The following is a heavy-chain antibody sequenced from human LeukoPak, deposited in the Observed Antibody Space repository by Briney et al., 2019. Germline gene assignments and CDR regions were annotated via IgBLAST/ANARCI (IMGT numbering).Heavy chain of an antibody. J-gene: IGHJ4*02. Sequence: PSETLSLTCTVSGYSFSSGYYWGWVRQPPGKGLEWIGSIYHSGSTYYNPSLKSRVTISVDTSKNQFSLKLSSVTAADTAVYYCARLSVIVGADFDYWGQGTLVTVSS. CDR3: ARLSVIVGADFDY. CDR2: IYHSGST. V-gene: IGHV4-38-2*02. D-gene: IGHD1-26*01. CDR1: GYSFSSGYY.